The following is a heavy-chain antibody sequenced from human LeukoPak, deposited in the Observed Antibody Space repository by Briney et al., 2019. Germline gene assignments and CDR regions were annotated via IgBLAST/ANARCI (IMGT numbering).Heavy chain of an antibody. CDR2: INHNGST. CDR1: GGSFSGYY. V-gene: IGHV4-34*01. Sequence: SETLSLTCAVYGGSFSGYYWSWIRQPPGKGLEWIGEINHNGSTNYNPSLKSRVTISVDTSKNQFSLKLSSVTAADTAVYYCARDHYPYYGMDVWGQGTTVTVSS. CDR3: ARDHYPYYGMDV. J-gene: IGHJ6*02. D-gene: IGHD3-10*01.